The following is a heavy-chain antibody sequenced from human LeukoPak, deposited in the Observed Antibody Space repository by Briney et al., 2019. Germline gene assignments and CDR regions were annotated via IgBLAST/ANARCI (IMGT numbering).Heavy chain of an antibody. CDR2: ISYDGSNK. D-gene: IGHD6-13*01. CDR1: GFTFSSYG. J-gene: IGHJ4*02. V-gene: IGHV3-30*18. Sequence: GGSLRLSCAASGFTFSSYGMHWVRQAPGKGLEWVAVISYDGSNKYYADSVKGRFTISRDNSKNTLYLQMNSLRAEDTAVYYRAKDSIAAAGGFDYWGQGTLVTVSS. CDR3: AKDSIAAAGGFDY.